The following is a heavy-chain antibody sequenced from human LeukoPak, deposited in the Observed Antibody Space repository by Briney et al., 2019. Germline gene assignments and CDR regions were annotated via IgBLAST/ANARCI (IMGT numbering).Heavy chain of an antibody. CDR2: IIPIFGTA. D-gene: IGHD3-10*01. Sequence: SVKVSCKASGGTFSSYAISWVRQAPGQGPEWMGGIIPIFGTANYAQKFQGRVTITADESTSTAYMELSSLRSEDTAVYYCARADYYGSGSYYNPIDYWGQGTLVTVSS. J-gene: IGHJ4*02. V-gene: IGHV1-69*01. CDR1: GGTFSSYA. CDR3: ARADYYGSGSYYNPIDY.